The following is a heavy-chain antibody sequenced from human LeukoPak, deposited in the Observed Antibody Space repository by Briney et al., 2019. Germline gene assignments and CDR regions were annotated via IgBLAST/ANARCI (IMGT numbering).Heavy chain of an antibody. CDR3: AKENYYDSSGYYHDFDY. Sequence: GGSLRLSCAASGFTFSSYGMHWVRQAPGKGLEWVAVISYDGSNKYYADSVKGRFTISRDNSKNTLYLQMNSLRAEDTAVYYCAKENYYDSSGYYHDFDYWGQGTLVTVSS. CDR1: GFTFSSYG. V-gene: IGHV3-30*18. CDR2: ISYDGSNK. J-gene: IGHJ4*02. D-gene: IGHD3-22*01.